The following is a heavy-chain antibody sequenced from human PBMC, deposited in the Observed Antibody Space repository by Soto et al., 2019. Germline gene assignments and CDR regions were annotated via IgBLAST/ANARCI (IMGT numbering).Heavy chain of an antibody. Sequence: SETLSLTCAVSGYSISSSKWWGWIRQPPGKGLEWIGYIYYSGSTYYNPSLKSRVTMSVDTSKNQFSLKLSSVTAVDTAVYYCARVRYSSGWDYYYGMDVWGQGTTVTVSS. V-gene: IGHV4-28*03. CDR3: ARVRYSSGWDYYYGMDV. CDR1: GYSISSSKW. D-gene: IGHD6-19*01. J-gene: IGHJ6*02. CDR2: IYYSGST.